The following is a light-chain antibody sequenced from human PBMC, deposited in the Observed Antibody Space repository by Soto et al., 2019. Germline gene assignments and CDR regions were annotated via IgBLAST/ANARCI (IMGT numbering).Light chain of an antibody. CDR1: QSVFSS. CDR3: QQRAGSST. Sequence: IVMTHSPATLSVSPGERVTLSFSSSQSVFSSLAWYQQKPGQAPRLLIYDASRRVTGIPARFSGSGSGTDFTLTLSSLEPEDFAVYYCQQRAGSSTFGQGTRLEIK. J-gene: IGKJ5*01. CDR2: DAS. V-gene: IGKV3-11*01.